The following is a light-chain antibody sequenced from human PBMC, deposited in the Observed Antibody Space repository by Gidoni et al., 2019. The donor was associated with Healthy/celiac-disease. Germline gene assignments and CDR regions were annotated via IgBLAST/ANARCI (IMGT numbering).Light chain of an antibody. CDR3: QQYNNWPFVT. Sequence: EIVMPQSPATLSVSPGERATLSCRASQSVSSNLAWYQQKPGQAPRLLIYGASTRATGIPARFSGSGSGTEFTLTISSLQSEDFAVYYCQQYNNWPFVTFGQGTKVEIK. CDR2: GAS. J-gene: IGKJ1*01. V-gene: IGKV3-15*01. CDR1: QSVSSN.